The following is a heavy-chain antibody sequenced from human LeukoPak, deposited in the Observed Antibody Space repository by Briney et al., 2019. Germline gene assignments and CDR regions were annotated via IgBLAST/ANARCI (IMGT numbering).Heavy chain of an antibody. D-gene: IGHD3-22*01. Sequence: GGSLRLSCAASGFTFSSYAMSWVRQAPGKGLEWVSAISGSGGSTYYADPVKGRFTISRDNSKNMLYLQMNSLRAEDTAVYYCAKAPTYYYDSSGYYYGNSYFDYWGQGTLVTVSS. CDR1: GFTFSSYA. J-gene: IGHJ4*02. CDR3: AKAPTYYYDSSGYYYGNSYFDY. CDR2: ISGSGGST. V-gene: IGHV3-23*01.